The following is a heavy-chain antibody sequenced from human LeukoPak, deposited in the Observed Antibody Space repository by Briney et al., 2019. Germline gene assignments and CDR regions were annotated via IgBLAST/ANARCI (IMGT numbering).Heavy chain of an antibody. Sequence: ASVKVSCKASGYTFTGYYMHWVRQAPGQGLEWMGWINPNSGGTNYAQKFQGRVTMTRDTSISTAYMELSRLRSDDTAVYYCARGPVWGYQPRAYWFDPWGQGTLVTVSS. D-gene: IGHD3-16*01. CDR3: ARGPVWGYQPRAYWFDP. V-gene: IGHV1-2*02. J-gene: IGHJ5*02. CDR2: INPNSGGT. CDR1: GYTFTGYY.